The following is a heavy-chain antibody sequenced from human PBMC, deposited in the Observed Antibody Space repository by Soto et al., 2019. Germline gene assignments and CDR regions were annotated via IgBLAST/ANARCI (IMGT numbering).Heavy chain of an antibody. Sequence: GGSLRLSCAASGFTFDDYAMWWVRQAPGKGLEWVSLINWDGDETYYADSVKGRFTISRDNTNNSVYLQMSSLRTEDTALYYCAKGATVTTHYQYYGVDVWGQGMLVTVSS. CDR3: AKGATVTTHYQYYGVDV. CDR2: INWDGDET. D-gene: IGHD4-17*01. J-gene: IGHJ1*01. V-gene: IGHV3-43D*04. CDR1: GFTFDDYA.